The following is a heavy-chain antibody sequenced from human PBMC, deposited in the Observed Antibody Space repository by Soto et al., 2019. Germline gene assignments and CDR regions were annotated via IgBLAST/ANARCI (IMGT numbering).Heavy chain of an antibody. D-gene: IGHD5-12*01. CDR3: AREVGYSGYDLRGNWFDP. CDR2: IYYSGST. V-gene: IGHV4-61*08. Sequence: SETLSLTCTVSGGSISSGGYYWSWIRQHPGKVLEWIGYIYYSGSTNYNPSLKSRVTISVDTSKNQFSLKLSSVTAADTAVYYCAREVGYSGYDLRGNWFDPWGQGTLVTVSS. CDR1: GGSISSGGYY. J-gene: IGHJ5*02.